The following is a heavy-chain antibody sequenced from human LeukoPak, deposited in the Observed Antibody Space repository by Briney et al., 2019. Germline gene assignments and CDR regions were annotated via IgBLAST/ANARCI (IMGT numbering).Heavy chain of an antibody. CDR1: GGSISSSSDY. CDR3: ASPYGGNPGYFDY. D-gene: IGHD4-23*01. Sequence: SEPMSLTCTVAGGSISSSSDYCGWIRQPPGKGLEWIGNSYYSGTTYYNPSLKIRVTISVATAKNQFYLQLSTVTAPDTAVCFCASPYGGNPGYFDYWGERTLGSASS. CDR2: SYYSGTT. V-gene: IGHV4-39*01. J-gene: IGHJ4*02.